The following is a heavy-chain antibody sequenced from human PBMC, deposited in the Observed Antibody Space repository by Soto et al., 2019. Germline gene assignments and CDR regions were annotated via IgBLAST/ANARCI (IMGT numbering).Heavy chain of an antibody. CDR1: GFTFSSYG. Sequence: QVQLVESGGGVVQPGRSLRLSCAASGFTFSSYGMHWVRQAPGKGLEWVAVIWYDGSNKYYADSVKGRFTISRDNSKNTLYLQMNSLRAEDTAVYYCARESPGYGMDAWGQGTTVTVSS. J-gene: IGHJ6*02. CDR2: IWYDGSNK. CDR3: ARESPGYGMDA. V-gene: IGHV3-33*01.